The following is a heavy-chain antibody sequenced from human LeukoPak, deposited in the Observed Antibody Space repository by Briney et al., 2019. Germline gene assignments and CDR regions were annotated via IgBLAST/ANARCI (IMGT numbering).Heavy chain of an antibody. CDR2: INPNSGGT. CDR3: ASFPLGYDSIGYHDY. J-gene: IGHJ4*02. D-gene: IGHD3-22*01. V-gene: IGHV1-2*02. Sequence: GASVKVSCKASGYTFTGYYMHWVRQAPGQGLEWMGWINPNSGGTNYAQKFQGRVTMTRDTSISTAYMELSRLRSDDTAVYYCASFPLGYDSIGYHDYWGQGTLVTVSS. CDR1: GYTFTGYY.